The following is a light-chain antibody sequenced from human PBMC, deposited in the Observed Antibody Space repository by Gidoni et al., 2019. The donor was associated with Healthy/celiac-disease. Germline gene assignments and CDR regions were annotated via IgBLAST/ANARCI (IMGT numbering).Light chain of an antibody. V-gene: IGKV1-33*01. CDR1: QDISNY. Sequence: DIQMTQSPSSLSASVGDRVTITCQASQDISNYLNWDQQKPGKAPKLRIYDAANLETGVPSRFSGSGSGTDFTFTISSLQPEGIATYYCQQYDNLPLTFGPXTKVDIK. J-gene: IGKJ3*01. CDR2: DAA. CDR3: QQYDNLPLT.